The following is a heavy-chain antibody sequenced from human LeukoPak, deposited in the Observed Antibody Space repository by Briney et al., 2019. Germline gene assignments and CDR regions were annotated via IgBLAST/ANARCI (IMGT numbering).Heavy chain of an antibody. D-gene: IGHD3-3*01. V-gene: IGHV3-48*03. CDR2: ISSSGSPI. CDR1: GFTFSNYE. J-gene: IGHJ4*02. Sequence: PGGSLRLSCAASGFTFSNYEMNWVRQAPGKGLEWVSYISSSGSPIYYGDSVKGRFTVSRDNAKNSLSLQMNSLRAEDTAVYYCARDYRLFGVIMDYWGQGTLVTVSS. CDR3: ARDYRLFGVIMDY.